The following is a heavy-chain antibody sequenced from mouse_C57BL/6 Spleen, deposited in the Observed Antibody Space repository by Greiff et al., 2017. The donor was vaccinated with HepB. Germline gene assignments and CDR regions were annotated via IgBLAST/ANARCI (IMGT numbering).Heavy chain of an antibody. V-gene: IGHV1-82*01. CDR3: ATYYYGSSLYYAMDY. Sequence: VKLVESGPELVKPGASVKISCKASGYAFSSSWMNWVKQRPGKGLEWIGRIYPGDGDTNYNGKFKGKATLTADKSSSTAYMQLSSLTSEDSAVYFCATYYYGSSLYYAMDYWGQGTSVTVSS. J-gene: IGHJ4*01. CDR1: GYAFSSSW. D-gene: IGHD1-1*01. CDR2: IYPGDGDT.